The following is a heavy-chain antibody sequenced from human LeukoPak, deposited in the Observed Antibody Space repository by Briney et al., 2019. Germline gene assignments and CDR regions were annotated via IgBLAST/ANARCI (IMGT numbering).Heavy chain of an antibody. CDR1: GFTFSSYS. D-gene: IGHD3-22*01. Sequence: PGGSLRLSCAASGFTFSSYSMDWVRQAPGKGLEWVSSISSSSSYIYYADSVKGRFTISRDNAKNSLYLQMNSLRAEDTAVYYCAREAAQYYYDSSGYYKNIDPFDPWGQGTLVTVSS. J-gene: IGHJ5*02. V-gene: IGHV3-21*01. CDR2: ISSSSSYI. CDR3: AREAAQYYYDSSGYYKNIDPFDP.